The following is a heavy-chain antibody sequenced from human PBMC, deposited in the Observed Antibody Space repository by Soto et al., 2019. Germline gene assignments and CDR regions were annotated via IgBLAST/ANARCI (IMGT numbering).Heavy chain of an antibody. D-gene: IGHD6-13*01. CDR2: MNPNSGNT. J-gene: IGHJ4*02. V-gene: IGHV1-8*01. Sequence: ASVKVSCKASGYTFTSYDINWVRQATGQGLEWMGRMNPNSGNTGYAQKFQGRVTMTRNTSISTAYMELSSLRSEDTAVYYCARGADSSSWYEGDDYWGQGTLVTVSS. CDR1: GYTFTSYD. CDR3: ARGADSSSWYEGDDY.